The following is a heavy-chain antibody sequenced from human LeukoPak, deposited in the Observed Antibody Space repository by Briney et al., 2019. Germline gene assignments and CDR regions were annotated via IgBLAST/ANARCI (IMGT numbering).Heavy chain of an antibody. Sequence: TSETLSLTCSVSGGSIGTFHWHWIRQPPGKGLEWIGYIFTTEVTNYSPSLKSRVTISVDTSKNQFSLRLSSVTAADTAVYYCARSDGIVGEEAWFDSWGQGTLVTVSS. V-gene: IGHV4-4*09. J-gene: IGHJ5*01. CDR3: ARSDGIVGEEAWFDS. CDR2: IFTTEVT. D-gene: IGHD1-26*01. CDR1: GGSIGTFH.